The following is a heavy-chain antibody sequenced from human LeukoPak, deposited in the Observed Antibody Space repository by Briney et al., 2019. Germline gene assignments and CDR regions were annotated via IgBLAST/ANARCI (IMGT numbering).Heavy chain of an antibody. CDR2: ISGCGGSI. D-gene: IGHD3-22*01. CDR1: GFPFSSYA. V-gene: IGHV3-23*01. J-gene: IGHJ4*02. Sequence: GGSLRLSCAASGFPFSSYAKSWVRQAPGKGLEWVSVISGCGGSICYADSVQGRFTISRDNSKNTLYLQMNSLRSEDTTVYYCAKDRGLGSTMISGWGQGTLVTVSS. CDR3: AKDRGLGSTMISG.